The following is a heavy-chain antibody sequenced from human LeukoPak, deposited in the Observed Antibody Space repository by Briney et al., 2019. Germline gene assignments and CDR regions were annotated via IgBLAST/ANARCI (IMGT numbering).Heavy chain of an antibody. Sequence: LVASVKVSCKASGGTFSSYAFSWVRQAPGQGLEWMGGIIPIFGTANYAQKFQGRVTITADESTSTAYMELSSLRSEDTAVYYCARETPDITGTTIDYWGQGTLVTVSS. J-gene: IGHJ4*02. CDR2: IIPIFGTA. V-gene: IGHV1-69*13. CDR3: ARETPDITGTTIDY. CDR1: GGTFSSYA. D-gene: IGHD1-7*01.